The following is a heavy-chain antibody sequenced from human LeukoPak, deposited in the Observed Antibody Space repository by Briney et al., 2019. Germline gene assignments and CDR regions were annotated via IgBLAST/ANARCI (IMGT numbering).Heavy chain of an antibody. CDR3: TKEFYGDYL. V-gene: IGHV3-74*01. J-gene: IGHJ4*02. CDR2: ISPDGNTL. CDR1: GFTVSNYW. D-gene: IGHD4-17*01. Sequence: PGGSLRLSCAASGFTVSNYWMHWVRQAPGKGLVWVSRISPDGNTLRYADSVKGRFTISRDDAKNTLYLQMHSLRVEDTAVYYCTKEFYGDYLWGQGTLVTVSS.